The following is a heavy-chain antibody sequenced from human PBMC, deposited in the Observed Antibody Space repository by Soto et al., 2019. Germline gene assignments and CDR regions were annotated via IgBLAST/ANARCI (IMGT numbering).Heavy chain of an antibody. D-gene: IGHD2-8*02. J-gene: IGHJ5*02. CDR1: GASISNFY. CDR2: ISYSGDT. Sequence: QVQLQESGPGLVKPSETLSLTCNVSGASISNFYWSWIRQPTGKGLEWIGYISYSGDTEYNPSLNSRVTISAGPSKSQFSLRLASVTAVYSAVYYCARHEHSTHWYWFDPWGQGTLVTVSS. V-gene: IGHV4-59*08. CDR3: ARHEHSTHWYWFDP.